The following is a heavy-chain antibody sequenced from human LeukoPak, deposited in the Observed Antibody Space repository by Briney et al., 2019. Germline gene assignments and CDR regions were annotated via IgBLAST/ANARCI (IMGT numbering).Heavy chain of an antibody. CDR2: IYYTGST. CDR3: ARHRTTVSGFDI. D-gene: IGHD4-17*01. CDR1: GGYISSYY. Sequence: SETLSLTCTVSGGYISSYYWSWIRQPPGKGLEWIAYIYYTGSTNYNPSLKSRVIISVDTSKNQFSLKLNSVTAADTAIYYCARHRTTVSGFDIWGQGTMVTVSS. V-gene: IGHV4-59*08. J-gene: IGHJ3*02.